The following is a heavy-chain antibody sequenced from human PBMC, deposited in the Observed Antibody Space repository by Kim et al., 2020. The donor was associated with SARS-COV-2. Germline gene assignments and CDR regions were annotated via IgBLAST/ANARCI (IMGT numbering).Heavy chain of an antibody. J-gene: IGHJ4*02. D-gene: IGHD2-21*01. V-gene: IGHV3-23*01. Sequence: EYADSVKGRFTVSRDNTKNTLHLQMSSLRAEDTAIYYCSRDVMRRDDYWGQGTLVTVSS. CDR3: SRDVMRRDDY.